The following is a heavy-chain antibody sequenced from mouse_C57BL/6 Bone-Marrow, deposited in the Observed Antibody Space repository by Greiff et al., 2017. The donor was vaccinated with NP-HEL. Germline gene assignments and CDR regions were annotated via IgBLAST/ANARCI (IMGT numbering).Heavy chain of an antibody. D-gene: IGHD4-1*01. J-gene: IGHJ1*03. CDR1: GFTFSDYY. V-gene: IGHV5-12*01. CDR3: ARQLTGTWWYFDV. Sequence: EVMLVESGGGLVQPGGSLKLSCAASGFTFSDYYMYWVRQTPEKRLEWVAYISNGGGSTYYPDTVKGRFTISRDNAKNTLYLQMSRLKSEDTAMYYCARQLTGTWWYFDVWGTGTTVTVSS. CDR2: ISNGGGST.